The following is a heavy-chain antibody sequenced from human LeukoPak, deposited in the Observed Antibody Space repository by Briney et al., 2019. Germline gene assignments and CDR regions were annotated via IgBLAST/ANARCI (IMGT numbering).Heavy chain of an antibody. V-gene: IGHV3-23*01. D-gene: IGHD2-2*01. CDR1: GFTFSSSA. J-gene: IGHJ3*02. Sequence: GGSLRLSCAASGFTFSSSAMSWIRQAPGKGLEWVSSICATDSSAHYADSVKGRFTISRDTSKNTLYLQMNSLRAEDTAVYYCVKGKSASCYDAFNIWGQGTMVTVSS. CDR3: VKGKSASCYDAFNI. CDR2: ICATDSSA.